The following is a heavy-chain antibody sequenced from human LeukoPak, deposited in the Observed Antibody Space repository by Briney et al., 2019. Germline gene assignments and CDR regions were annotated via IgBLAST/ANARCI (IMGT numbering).Heavy chain of an antibody. CDR1: GLTFSSYG. CDR2: IWYDGSNK. D-gene: IGHD6-19*01. Sequence: VQPGRSLRLSCAASGLTFSSYGMHWVRQAPGKGLEWAAVIWYDGSNKYYADSVKGRFTISRDNSKNTLYLQMNSLRAEDTAVYYCARDTWRAVAGIPFDYWGQGTLVTVSS. J-gene: IGHJ4*02. V-gene: IGHV3-33*01. CDR3: ARDTWRAVAGIPFDY.